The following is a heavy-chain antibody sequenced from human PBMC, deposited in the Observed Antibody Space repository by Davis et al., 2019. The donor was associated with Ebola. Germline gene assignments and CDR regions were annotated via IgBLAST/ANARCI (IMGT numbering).Heavy chain of an antibody. CDR2: ISYDERDA. D-gene: IGHD1-20*01. CDR3: AKGGLHNWNPLES. Sequence: GGSLRLSCAASGFTFSNHGMHWVRQAPGKGLEWVAVISYDERDAYLGDSVKGRFTISRDNSKNTVYLQMNSLRGEDTAVYYCAKGGLHNWNPLESWGQGTLVTVSS. CDR1: GFTFSNHG. V-gene: IGHV3-30*18. J-gene: IGHJ5*02.